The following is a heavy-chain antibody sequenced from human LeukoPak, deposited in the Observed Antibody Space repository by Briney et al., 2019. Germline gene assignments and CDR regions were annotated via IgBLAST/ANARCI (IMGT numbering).Heavy chain of an antibody. Sequence: SETLSLTCAVYGGSFSGYYWSWIRQPPGKGLEWIGEINHSGSTNYNPSLKSRVTISVDTSKNQFSLKLSSVTAADTAVYYCARDTAMKRWGQGTLVTVSS. CDR1: GGSFSGYY. J-gene: IGHJ4*02. CDR3: ARDTAMKR. CDR2: INHSGST. D-gene: IGHD5-18*01. V-gene: IGHV4-34*01.